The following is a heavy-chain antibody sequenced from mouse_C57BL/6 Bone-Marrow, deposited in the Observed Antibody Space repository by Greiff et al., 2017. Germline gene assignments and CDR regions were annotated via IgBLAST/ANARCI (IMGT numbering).Heavy chain of an antibody. Sequence: EVQLQQSGPELVKPGASVKISCKASGYTFTDYYMNWVKQSHGKSLEWIGDINPNNGGTSYNQKFKGKATLTVDKSSSTAYMELRSLTSEDSAVYYCARSSGGYYSWFAYWGQGTLVTVSA. CDR2: INPNNGGT. CDR3: ARSSGGYYSWFAY. CDR1: GYTFTDYY. V-gene: IGHV1-26*01. J-gene: IGHJ3*01. D-gene: IGHD2-3*01.